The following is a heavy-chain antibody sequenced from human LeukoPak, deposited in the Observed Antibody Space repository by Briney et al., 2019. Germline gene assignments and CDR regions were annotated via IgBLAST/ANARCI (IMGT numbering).Heavy chain of an antibody. J-gene: IGHJ4*02. CDR1: GGSISSSSYY. CDR2: IYYSGST. D-gene: IGHD2-21*02. Sequence: SETLSLTCTVSGGSISSSSYYWGWIRQPPGKGLEWIGSIYYSGSTYYNPSLKSRVTISVDTSKNQCSLKLSSVTAADTAVYYCARAYCGGDCYLFDYWGQGTLVTVSS. CDR3: ARAYCGGDCYLFDY. V-gene: IGHV4-39*07.